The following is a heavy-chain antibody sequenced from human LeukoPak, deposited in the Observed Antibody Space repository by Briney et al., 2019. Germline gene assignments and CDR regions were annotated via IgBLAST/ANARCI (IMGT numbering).Heavy chain of an antibody. D-gene: IGHD4-17*01. V-gene: IGHV3-11*04. CDR3: SRIDYGADY. Sequence: FSVYYWRWIRQPPGGGRECGSYIGSSGSTLSYADSVKGRFTISRDNAKNTLYLQMHSLRAEDRAVYYCSRIDYGADYWGQGTLVTVSS. J-gene: IGHJ4*02. CDR2: IGSSGSTL. CDR1: FSVYY.